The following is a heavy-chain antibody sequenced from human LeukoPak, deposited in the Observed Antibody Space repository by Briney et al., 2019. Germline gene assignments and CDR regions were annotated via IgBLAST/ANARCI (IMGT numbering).Heavy chain of an antibody. V-gene: IGHV1-69*13. Sequence: WASVKVSCKASGGTFSSYAISWVRQAPGQGLEWMGGIIPIFGTANYAQKFQGRVTITADESTSTAYMELSSLRSEDTAVYYCARSELTGDPYYYYYMDVWGKGTTVTVSS. CDR1: GGTFSSYA. D-gene: IGHD7-27*01. CDR3: ARSELTGDPYYYYYMDV. J-gene: IGHJ6*03. CDR2: IIPIFGTA.